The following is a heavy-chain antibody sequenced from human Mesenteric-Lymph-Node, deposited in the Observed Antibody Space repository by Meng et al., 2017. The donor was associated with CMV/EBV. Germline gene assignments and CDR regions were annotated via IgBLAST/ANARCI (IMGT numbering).Heavy chain of an antibody. D-gene: IGHD6-6*01. Sequence: GESLKISCAASGFTFDDYAMHWVRQAPGKGLEWVSSISSSSSYIYYADSVKGRFTISRDNAKNSLYLQMNSLRAEDTAVYYCARVPGAARLYYYGMDVWGQGTTVTVSS. CDR1: GFTFDDYA. CDR3: ARVPGAARLYYYGMDV. V-gene: IGHV3-21*01. J-gene: IGHJ6*02. CDR2: ISSSSSYI.